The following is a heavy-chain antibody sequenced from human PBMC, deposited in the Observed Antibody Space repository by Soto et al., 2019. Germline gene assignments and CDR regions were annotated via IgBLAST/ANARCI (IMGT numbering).Heavy chain of an antibody. J-gene: IGHJ4*02. Sequence: EVQLLESGGGLVQPGGSLRLSCAASGFTFSSYAMSWVRQAPGKGLEWVSAISGSGGSTYYADSVKGRFTISRDNSKNTLYLQMNSLRAEDTAVYYCAKDRDWGHRYKGVVPAAIVDYWGQGTLVTVSS. CDR3: AKDRDWGHRYKGVVPAAIVDY. D-gene: IGHD2-2*01. V-gene: IGHV3-23*01. CDR1: GFTFSSYA. CDR2: ISGSGGST.